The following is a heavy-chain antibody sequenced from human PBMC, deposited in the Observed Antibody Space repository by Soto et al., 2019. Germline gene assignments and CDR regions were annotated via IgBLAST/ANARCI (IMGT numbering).Heavy chain of an antibody. CDR2: IYSGGST. J-gene: IGHJ6*02. CDR3: ARDHGDAGNGYYYYYGMDV. D-gene: IGHD4-17*01. CDR1: GFTVSSNY. V-gene: IGHV3-53*01. Sequence: GGSLRLSCAASGFTVSSNYMSWVRQAPGKGLEWVSVIYSGGSTYYADSVKGRFTISRDNSKNTLYLQMNSLRAEDTAAYYCARDHGDAGNGYYYYYGMDVWGQGTTVTVSS.